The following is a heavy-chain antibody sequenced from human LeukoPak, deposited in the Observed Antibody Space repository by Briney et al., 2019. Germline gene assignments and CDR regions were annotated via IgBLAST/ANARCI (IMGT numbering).Heavy chain of an antibody. V-gene: IGHV4-34*01. CDR1: GGSFSGYY. CDR3: ARQLRPPYSSRGRYFDY. D-gene: IGHD6-13*01. J-gene: IGHJ4*02. CDR2: INHSGST. Sequence: SETLSLTCAVYGGSFSGYYWSWIRQPPGKGLEWNGEINHSGSTNYNPSLKSRVTISVDTSKNQFSLKLSSVTAADTAVYYCARQLRPPYSSRGRYFDYWGQGTLVTVSS.